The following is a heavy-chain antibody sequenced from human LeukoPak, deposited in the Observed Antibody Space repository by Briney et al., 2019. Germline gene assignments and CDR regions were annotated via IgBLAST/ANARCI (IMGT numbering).Heavy chain of an antibody. Sequence: GESLKISCKGSGYNFANYWIGWVRQMPGKGLEWMGIIYPGDSDTRYSPSFQGQVTISADKSISTAHLQWSSLKASDTAMYYCARLKGTMVRPPAFDIWGQGTMVTVSS. J-gene: IGHJ3*02. CDR1: GYNFANYW. CDR2: IYPGDSDT. CDR3: ARLKGTMVRPPAFDI. D-gene: IGHD3-10*01. V-gene: IGHV5-51*01.